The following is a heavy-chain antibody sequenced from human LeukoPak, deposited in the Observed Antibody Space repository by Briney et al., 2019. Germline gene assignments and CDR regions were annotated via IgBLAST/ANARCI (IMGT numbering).Heavy chain of an antibody. CDR1: GGSINSSNW. CDR2: IYHSGNT. J-gene: IGHJ4*02. V-gene: IGHV4-4*02. Sequence: SETLSLTCAISGGSINSSNWWSWVRQPPGKGLEWIGEIYHSGNTNYYPSLKSRVIISVDKPKNQFSLKLSSVTAADTAVYYCAKGYSSSWYPDSWGQGTLVTVSS. CDR3: AKGYSSSWYPDS. D-gene: IGHD6-13*01.